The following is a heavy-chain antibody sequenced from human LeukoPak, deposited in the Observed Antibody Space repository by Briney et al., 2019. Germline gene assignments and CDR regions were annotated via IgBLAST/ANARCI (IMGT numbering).Heavy chain of an antibody. D-gene: IGHD3-10*01. V-gene: IGHV3-13*01. Sequence: GGSLRLSCAASGFTFSSYDMHWVRQATGKGLEWVSAIGTAGDTYYPGSVKGRFTISRENAKNSLYLQMNSLRAGDTAVYYCARGPSLADYYGSGSYPIPFDYWGQGTLVTVSS. J-gene: IGHJ4*02. CDR3: ARGPSLADYYGSGSYPIPFDY. CDR2: IGTAGDT. CDR1: GFTFSSYD.